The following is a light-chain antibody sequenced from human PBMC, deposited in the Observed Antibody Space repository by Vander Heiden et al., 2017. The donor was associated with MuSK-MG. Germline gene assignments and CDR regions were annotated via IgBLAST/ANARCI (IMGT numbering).Light chain of an antibody. CDR1: QSVSSH. Sequence: EIVMTQSPATLSVSPGERATLSCRASQSVSSHLVWYQQKPGQAPKLLIHGASTRATGIPARFSGSGSGTEFTLTISILQSEDFAVYYCQQHNNWPWTFGQGTKVEIK. CDR3: QQHNNWPWT. J-gene: IGKJ1*01. V-gene: IGKV3-15*01. CDR2: GAS.